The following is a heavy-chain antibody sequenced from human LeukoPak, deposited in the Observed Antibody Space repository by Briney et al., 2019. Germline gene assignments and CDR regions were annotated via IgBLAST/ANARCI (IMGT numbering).Heavy chain of an antibody. CDR3: AREAASGGGAFDI. CDR1: GFTVSSNY. J-gene: IGHJ3*02. D-gene: IGHD6-19*01. Sequence: GGSLRLSCAASGFTVSSNYMSWVRQAPGKGLEWVSVIYSGGSTYYADSVKGRFTISRDNSKNTLYLQMNRLRAEDTAVYYCAREAASGGGAFDIWGQGTMVTVSS. CDR2: IYSGGST. V-gene: IGHV3-53*01.